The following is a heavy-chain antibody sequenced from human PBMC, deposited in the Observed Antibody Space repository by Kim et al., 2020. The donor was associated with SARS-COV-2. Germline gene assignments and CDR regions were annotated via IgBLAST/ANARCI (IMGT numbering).Heavy chain of an antibody. D-gene: IGHD2-2*01. CDR3: ARAGGYCSSTSCDAFDI. V-gene: IGHV4-59*01. Sequence: LRSRVTRSVDTSKNQFSLKLSSVTAADTAVYYCARAGGYCSSTSCDAFDIWGQGTMVTVSS. J-gene: IGHJ3*02.